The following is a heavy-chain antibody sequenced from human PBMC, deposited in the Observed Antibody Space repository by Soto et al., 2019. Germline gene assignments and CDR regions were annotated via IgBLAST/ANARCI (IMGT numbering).Heavy chain of an antibody. D-gene: IGHD2-2*03. J-gene: IGHJ4*02. V-gene: IGHV3-30-3*01. CDR2: ISYDGSNK. Sequence: QVQLVESGGSVVQPGRSLRLSCAASGFTFSRYAMHWVRQAPGKGLEWVAVISYDGSNKYYADSVKGRFTISRDNSKNTLYLQMNSLRAENTAVYYCARDQVDIVVVPAAPLGYWGQGTLVTVSS. CDR1: GFTFSRYA. CDR3: ARDQVDIVVVPAAPLGY.